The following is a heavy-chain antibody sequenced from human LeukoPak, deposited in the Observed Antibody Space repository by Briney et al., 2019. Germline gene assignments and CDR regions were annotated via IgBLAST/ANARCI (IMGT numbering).Heavy chain of an antibody. V-gene: IGHV4-39*01. CDR1: GGSISSSNYY. J-gene: IGHJ4*02. CDR3: ARHASVSGNWPRPLDY. Sequence: SSETLSLTCTVSGGSISSSNYYWGWVRQPPGKGLELITNIYYSGSTYYSPSLRSRVTISVDTSKNQFSLKLTSVTAADTAVYYCARHASVSGNWPRPLDYWGQGSLVTVSS. D-gene: IGHD3-3*01. CDR2: IYYSGST.